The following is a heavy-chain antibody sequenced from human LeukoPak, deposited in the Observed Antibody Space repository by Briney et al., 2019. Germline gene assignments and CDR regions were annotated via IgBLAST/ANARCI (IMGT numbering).Heavy chain of an antibody. Sequence: ASVKVSCKASGGTFSSYAISWLRQAPGQGLEWMGGIIPIFGTANYAQKFQGRVTITADESTSTAYMELSSLRAEDTAVYYCAKGGPYFDWLFPYYFDYWGQGTLVTVSS. J-gene: IGHJ4*02. CDR1: GGTFSSYA. V-gene: IGHV1-69*13. CDR3: AKGGPYFDWLFPYYFDY. D-gene: IGHD3-9*01. CDR2: IIPIFGTA.